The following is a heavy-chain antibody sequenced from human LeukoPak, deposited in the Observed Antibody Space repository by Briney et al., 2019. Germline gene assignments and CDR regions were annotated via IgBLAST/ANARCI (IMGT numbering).Heavy chain of an antibody. CDR2: IYHSGST. CDR1: GGSISSSNW. CDR3: ARRRGSYYDSSGYLFGAFDI. D-gene: IGHD3-22*01. J-gene: IGHJ3*02. V-gene: IGHV4-4*02. Sequence: SETLSLTCAVSGGSISSSNWWSWVRQPPGKGLEWIGEIYHSGSTNYNPSLKSRVTISVDKSKNQFSLKLSSVTAADTAVYYCARRRGSYYDSSGYLFGAFDIWGQGTMVTVSS.